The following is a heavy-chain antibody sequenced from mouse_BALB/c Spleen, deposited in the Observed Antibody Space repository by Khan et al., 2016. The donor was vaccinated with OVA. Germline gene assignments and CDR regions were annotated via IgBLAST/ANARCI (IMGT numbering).Heavy chain of an antibody. J-gene: IGHJ3*01. CDR1: GFSLTNYS. D-gene: IGHD2-4*01. V-gene: IGHV2-2*02. CDR3: ARRGYDYGRGALFAY. Sequence: QVQLKQSGPGLVQPSQSLSITCTVSGFSLTNYSVHWVRQSPGKGLEWLGVIWSAGSTDYNAAFISRLTIRKDNYRSQVFFKMNSQQPNDTAIYYCARRGYDYGRGALFAYWGQGTLVTVSA. CDR2: IWSAGST.